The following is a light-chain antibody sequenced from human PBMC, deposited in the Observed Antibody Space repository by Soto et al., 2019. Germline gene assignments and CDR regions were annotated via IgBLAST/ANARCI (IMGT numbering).Light chain of an antibody. CDR3: QSFDSSLSSSV. Sequence: QSVLTQPPSVSGAPGQIVTISCTGNSSNIGAGSDVHWYQQLPGTAPKLVIYGNSNRPSGVPDRFSGSRSGTSASLAIIGLQAEDEADYYCQSFDSSLSSSVFGGGTKVTVL. CDR2: GNS. J-gene: IGLJ3*02. CDR1: SSNIGAGSD. V-gene: IGLV1-40*01.